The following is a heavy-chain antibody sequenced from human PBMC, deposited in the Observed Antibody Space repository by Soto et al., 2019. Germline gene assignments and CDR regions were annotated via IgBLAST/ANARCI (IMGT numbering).Heavy chain of an antibody. CDR2: IFSNDER. Sequence: QVTLKESGPVLVKATETLTLTCTVSGFSLTTGRMGVSWIRQPPGKALEWLAHIFSNDERSYNSSLQPRLTXXXXXXXXXXXLTMTDVGPVDTATYYCARLVADPYYYYYGLDVWGPGTTVTVSS. CDR1: GFSLTTGRMG. J-gene: IGHJ6*02. V-gene: IGHV2-26*01. CDR3: ARLVADPYYYYYGLDV.